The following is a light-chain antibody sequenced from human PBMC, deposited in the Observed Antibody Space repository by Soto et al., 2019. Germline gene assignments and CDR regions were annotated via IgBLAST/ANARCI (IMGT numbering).Light chain of an antibody. CDR2: EVS. Sequence: QSVLTQPASVSGSPGQSITISCTGTSGDVGGYNYVSWYQQHPGKAPKLMIYEVSNRPSGVSNRFSGSKSGNTASLTISGLQAEDEADYYCSSYTSSRTLVFGGGTKLTVL. V-gene: IGLV2-14*01. J-gene: IGLJ2*01. CDR3: SSYTSSRTLV. CDR1: SGDVGGYNY.